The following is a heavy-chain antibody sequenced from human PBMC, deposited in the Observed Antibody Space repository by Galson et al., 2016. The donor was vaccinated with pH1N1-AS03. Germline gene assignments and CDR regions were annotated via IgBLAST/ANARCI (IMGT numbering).Heavy chain of an antibody. CDR2: INAGNGNT. J-gene: IGHJ6*02. CDR1: AYIFGNYW. CDR3: ARGRGSYGMDV. D-gene: IGHD1-26*01. Sequence: QSGAEVKKPGESLKISCRASAYIFGNYWFAWVRQAPGQRLEWMGWINAGNGNTTYSQSFQGRVTITRDTSASKAYMELSSLRSEDTAVYCCARGRGSYGMDVWGQGTTVTVSS. V-gene: IGHV1-3*01.